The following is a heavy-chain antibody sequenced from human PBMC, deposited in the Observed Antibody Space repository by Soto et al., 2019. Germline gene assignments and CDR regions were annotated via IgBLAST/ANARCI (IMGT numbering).Heavy chain of an antibody. V-gene: IGHV3-23*01. CDR3: AKTFFSGSGSYRGWFDP. J-gene: IGHJ5*02. CDR2: ISGSSDST. CDR1: GFMFSSYA. D-gene: IGHD3-10*01. Sequence: EVQLLESGGGLVQFGGSLRLSCAASGFMFSSYAMSWVRQAPGKGLEWVSVISGSSDSTYYADSVKGRFTISRDNSKDTLSLQMNSLRAEDTAIYYCAKTFFSGSGSYRGWFDPWGQGTQVTVSS.